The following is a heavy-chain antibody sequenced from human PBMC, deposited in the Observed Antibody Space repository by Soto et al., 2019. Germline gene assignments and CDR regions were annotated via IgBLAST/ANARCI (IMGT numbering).Heavy chain of an antibody. Sequence: GASVKVSCKASGYTFTSYDINWVRQATGQGLEWMGWMNPNSGNTGYAQKFQGRVTMTRNTSISTAYMELSSLRSEDTAVYYCAFIGWHEMDYFDYWGQGTLVTVSS. CDR3: AFIGWHEMDYFDY. J-gene: IGHJ4*02. V-gene: IGHV1-8*01. CDR1: GYTFTSYD. CDR2: MNPNSGNT. D-gene: IGHD6-19*01.